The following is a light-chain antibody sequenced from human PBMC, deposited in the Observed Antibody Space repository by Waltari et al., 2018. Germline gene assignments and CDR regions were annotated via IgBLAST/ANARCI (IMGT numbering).Light chain of an antibody. CDR2: KDS. J-gene: IGLJ2*01. Sequence: SHELTQPPSVSVSPGQTARITCSGDELSNQYAYWYQQRPGQAPVLVLYKDSERPLGIPERFSGSSSGTTVTLTISRVQAEDEADYHCQSGDNSGTFVKFGGGTKLTVL. V-gene: IGLV3-25*03. CDR3: QSGDNSGTFVK. CDR1: ELSNQY.